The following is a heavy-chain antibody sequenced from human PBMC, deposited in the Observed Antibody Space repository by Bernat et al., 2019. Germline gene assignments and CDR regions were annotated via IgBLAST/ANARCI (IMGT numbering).Heavy chain of an antibody. D-gene: IGHD4-17*01. CDR1: GGSISSGGYY. CDR2: IYYSGST. Sequence: QVQLQESGPGLVKPSQTLSLTCTVSGGSISSGGYYWSWIRQHPGKGLEWIGYIYYSGSTYYNPSLKSRVTISVDTSKNQFSLKLSSVTAADTAVYYCARDLFYPHDYGDYVHAFDIWGQGTMVTVSS. CDR3: ARDLFYPHDYGDYVHAFDI. V-gene: IGHV4-31*03. J-gene: IGHJ3*02.